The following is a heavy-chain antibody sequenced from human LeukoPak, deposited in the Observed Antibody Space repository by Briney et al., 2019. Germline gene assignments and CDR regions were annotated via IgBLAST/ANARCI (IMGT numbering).Heavy chain of an antibody. Sequence: SETLSLTCTVSGGSISSSTYYWGWIRQPPGKGLEWIGSIYYSGSTCYNPSLKSRGTISVDTSKNQFSLKVSSVTAADTAVYYCARQAPRYSGYDRLLHFDPWGQGTLVTVSS. V-gene: IGHV4-39*01. D-gene: IGHD5-12*01. CDR1: GGSISSSTYY. J-gene: IGHJ5*02. CDR3: ARQAPRYSGYDRLLHFDP. CDR2: IYYSGST.